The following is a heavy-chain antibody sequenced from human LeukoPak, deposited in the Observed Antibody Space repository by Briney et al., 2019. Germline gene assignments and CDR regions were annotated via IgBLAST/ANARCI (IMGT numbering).Heavy chain of an antibody. J-gene: IGHJ5*02. D-gene: IGHD6-19*01. CDR1: GYTFTSYG. CDR3: ANLAGVVAGLDP. V-gene: IGHV1-18*01. Sequence: VASVTVSFTASGYTFTSYGINWVRQAPGQGLEWMGWISADNGFTASAQNLQGRVTMTTDTSTNTAYMELRSLRSDDTAVYYCANLAGVVAGLDPWGQGTLVTVSS. CDR2: ISADNGFT.